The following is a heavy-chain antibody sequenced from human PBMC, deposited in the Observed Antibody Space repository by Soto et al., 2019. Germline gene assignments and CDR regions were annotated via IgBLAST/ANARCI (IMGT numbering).Heavy chain of an antibody. J-gene: IGHJ4*02. CDR1: GYSFTAFH. CDR2: INPNIGHA. D-gene: IGHD6-6*01. V-gene: IGHV1-46*01. Sequence: APVKVSCKASGYSFTAFHMHWVRQAPGLGLEWMGIINPNIGHANIGQKFQGRVALTWDTSTSTVYMEMSGLRSDDTAVYYCARAPYSSSSFFFDYWGQGTPVTVSS. CDR3: ARAPYSSSSFFFDY.